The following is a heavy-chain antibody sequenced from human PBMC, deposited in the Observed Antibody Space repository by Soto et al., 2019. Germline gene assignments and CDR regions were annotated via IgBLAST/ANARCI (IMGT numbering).Heavy chain of an antibody. D-gene: IGHD3-22*01. Sequence: PGGSLRLSCAASGFSFSGYWMTWVRQAPGKGLEWVANIKEDGSNKYYADSVKGRFTISRDNSKNTLYLQMNSLRAEDTAVYYCARDSPMNYYDRIDAFDIWGQGTMVTVSS. J-gene: IGHJ3*02. V-gene: IGHV3-7*01. CDR2: IKEDGSNK. CDR1: GFSFSGYW. CDR3: ARDSPMNYYDRIDAFDI.